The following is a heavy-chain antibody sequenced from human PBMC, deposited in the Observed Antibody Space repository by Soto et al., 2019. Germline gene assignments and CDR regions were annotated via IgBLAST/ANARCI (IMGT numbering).Heavy chain of an antibody. V-gene: IGHV3-53*01. CDR1: GFTVRSNY. J-gene: IGHJ1*01. CDR2: IYSSGNT. D-gene: IGHD3-16*01. Sequence: GGSLRLSCAVSGFTVRSNYMNWVRQAPGKGLEWVSTIYSSGNTYYADSVKGRFTISRDDPKNTLYLQMHSLRAEDTGVYFCSRVSSPFGYWGQGTLVTVSS. CDR3: SRVSSPFGY.